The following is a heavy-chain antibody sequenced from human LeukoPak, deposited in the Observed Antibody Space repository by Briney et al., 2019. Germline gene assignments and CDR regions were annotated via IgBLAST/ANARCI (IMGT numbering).Heavy chain of an antibody. CDR2: VSDSAFST. CDR1: GFTFSNFA. V-gene: IGHV3-23*01. D-gene: IGHD4-17*01. Sequence: GGSLRLTCAASGFTFSNFAMNWVRQAPGKGLEWVAGVSDSAFSTSYADSVKGRFSTIRDNSDNTLSLQMNSLRAEDTAVYYCAREAGSAVGSTDFDYWGQGTLVTVSS. J-gene: IGHJ4*02. CDR3: AREAGSAVGSTDFDY.